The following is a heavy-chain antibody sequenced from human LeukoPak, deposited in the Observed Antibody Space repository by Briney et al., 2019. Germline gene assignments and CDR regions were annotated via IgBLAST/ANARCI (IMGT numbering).Heavy chain of an antibody. D-gene: IGHD6-19*01. CDR1: GYTFTSYD. Sequence: ASVKVSCKASGYTFTSYDINWVRQAPGQGLEWMGWINPNSGGTNYAQKFQGRVTMTRDTSISTAYMELSRLRSDDTAVYYCARDLGNSSPGYWGQGTLVTVSS. CDR2: INPNSGGT. CDR3: ARDLGNSSPGY. V-gene: IGHV1-2*02. J-gene: IGHJ4*02.